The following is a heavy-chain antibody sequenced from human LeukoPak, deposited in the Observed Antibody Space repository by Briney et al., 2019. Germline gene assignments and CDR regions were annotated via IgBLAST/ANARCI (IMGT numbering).Heavy chain of an antibody. CDR3: AREPYRYSSGWVFDY. CDR2: IYTSGST. Sequence: PSETLSLTCTVSGGSISSYYWSWIRQPARKGLEWIGRIYTSGSTNYNPSLKSRVTMSVDTSKNQFSLKLSSVTAADTAVYYCAREPYRYSSGWVFDYWGQGTLVTVSS. J-gene: IGHJ4*02. CDR1: GGSISSYY. D-gene: IGHD6-19*01. V-gene: IGHV4-4*07.